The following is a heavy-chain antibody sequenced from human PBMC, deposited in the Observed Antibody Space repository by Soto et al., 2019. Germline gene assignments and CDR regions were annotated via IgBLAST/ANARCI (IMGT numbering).Heavy chain of an antibody. CDR3: VKVGHTREWGLSIFDY. J-gene: IGHJ4*02. D-gene: IGHD3-3*01. Sequence: GGSLRLSCAASGFSFNDYSMNWVRQAPGKGLEWVSYISRSSGTIYYADSVKGRFTISRDNAKNSLYLQMNSLRAEDTALYYCVKVGHTREWGLSIFDYWGQGTPVTVSS. CDR1: GFSFNDYS. CDR2: ISRSSGTI. V-gene: IGHV3-48*01.